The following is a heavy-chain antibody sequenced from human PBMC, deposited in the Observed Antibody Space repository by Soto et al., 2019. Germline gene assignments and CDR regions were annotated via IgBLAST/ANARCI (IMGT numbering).Heavy chain of an antibody. CDR3: ARRGPGTYFDY. Sequence: EVQLLESGGGLVQPGGSLRLSCAASGFTFSSYAMRWVRQAPGKGLEWVSAVSGSGGSTYYADSVKGRFTISRDNSKNPLYLQMNSLRAEDTAVYYLARRGPGTYFDYWGQGTLVTVSS. J-gene: IGHJ4*02. CDR1: GFTFSSYA. CDR2: VSGSGGST. D-gene: IGHD6-13*01. V-gene: IGHV3-23*01.